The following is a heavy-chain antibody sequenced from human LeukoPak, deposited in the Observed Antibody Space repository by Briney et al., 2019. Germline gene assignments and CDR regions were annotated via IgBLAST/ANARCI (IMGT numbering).Heavy chain of an antibody. CDR1: GFTFTTYW. CDR2: INGDGSNS. Sequence: PGESLRLSCVASGFTFTTYWMHWVRHAPGRGLVWVSRINGDGSNSNYADSVKGRFTISRDNARNTLYLQMNGLRAEDTALYYCARTSPTSHFDFWGQGTLVTVSS. V-gene: IGHV3-74*01. J-gene: IGHJ4*02. D-gene: IGHD3-16*01. CDR3: ARTSPTSHFDF.